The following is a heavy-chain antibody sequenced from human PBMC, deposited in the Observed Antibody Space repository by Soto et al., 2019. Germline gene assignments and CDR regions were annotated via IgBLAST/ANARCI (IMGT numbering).Heavy chain of an antibody. V-gene: IGHV3-23*01. CDR1: GFTFSSYA. Sequence: EVQLLESGGGLVQPGGSLRLSCAASGFTFSSYAMRWVRQAPVKGLEWVSAISGSGDSTYYADSVKGRFTISRDNSKNKLYLQMNSLRADDTALYYCARRGSGSYYDYWGQGTLVTVSS. CDR3: ARRGSGSYYDY. J-gene: IGHJ4*02. D-gene: IGHD1-26*01. CDR2: ISGSGDST.